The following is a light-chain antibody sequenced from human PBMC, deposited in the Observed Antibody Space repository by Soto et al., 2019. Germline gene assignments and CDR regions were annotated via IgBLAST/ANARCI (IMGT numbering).Light chain of an antibody. J-gene: IGKJ1*01. CDR1: QSVSSY. Sequence: EIVLTQSPATLSLSPGERATLSCRASQSVSSYFAWYQQKPGQAPRLLIYDASNRATGIPARFSGSGSGTDFTLTISSLEPEDFAVYYCQQRSNWPPATFGQGTKVEI. V-gene: IGKV3-11*01. CDR2: DAS. CDR3: QQRSNWPPAT.